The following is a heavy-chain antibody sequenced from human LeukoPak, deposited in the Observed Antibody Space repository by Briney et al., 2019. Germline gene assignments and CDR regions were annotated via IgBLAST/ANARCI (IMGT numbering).Heavy chain of an antibody. CDR3: AKDYGSGSPYFYYMDV. CDR2: ISWNSGSI. D-gene: IGHD3-10*01. V-gene: IGHV3-9*03. Sequence: GGSLRLSCAASGFTFDDYAMHWVRQAPGKGLEWVSGISWNSGSIGYADSVKGRFTISRDNAKNSLYLQMNSLRVEDMALYYCAKDYGSGSPYFYYMDVWGKGTTVTVSS. CDR1: GFTFDDYA. J-gene: IGHJ6*03.